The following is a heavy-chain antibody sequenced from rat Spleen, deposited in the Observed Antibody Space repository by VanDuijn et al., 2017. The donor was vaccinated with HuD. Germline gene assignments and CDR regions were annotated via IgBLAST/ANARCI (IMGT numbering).Heavy chain of an antibody. CDR2: ISTGGGNT. D-gene: IGHD1-1*01. V-gene: IGHV5-25*01. CDR1: GFTFSNFY. Sequence: EVQLVESGGGLVQPGRSMKLSCAASGFTFSNFYMAWVRQAPTKGLEWVASISTGGGNTYYRDSVKGRFTISRDNAKSTLYLQMDSLRSEDTATYYCARDYSGSNWFAYWGQGTLVTVSS. J-gene: IGHJ3*01. CDR3: ARDYSGSNWFAY.